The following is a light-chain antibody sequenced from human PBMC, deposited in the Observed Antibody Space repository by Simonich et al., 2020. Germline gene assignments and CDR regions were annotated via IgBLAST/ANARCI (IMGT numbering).Light chain of an antibody. CDR2: DAS. J-gene: IGKJ4*01. Sequence: EIVLTQSPATLSLSPGERATLSCRASQSVSSYLAWYQQKPGQAPRLLIYDASNRATGIPARFSGSGSGTDCTLTISSLEPEDFAVYYCQQYNNWPPLTFGGGTKVEIK. CDR1: QSVSSY. CDR3: QQYNNWPPLT. V-gene: IGKV3-11*01.